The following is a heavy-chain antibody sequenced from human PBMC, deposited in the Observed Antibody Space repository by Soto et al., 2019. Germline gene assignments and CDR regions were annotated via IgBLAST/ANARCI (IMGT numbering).Heavy chain of an antibody. CDR1: GFTFSSYA. V-gene: IGHV3-30-3*01. CDR2: ISYDGSNK. Sequence: PGGSLRLSCAASGFTFSSYAMHWVRQAPGKGLEWVAVISYDGSNKYYADSVKGRYTISRDNSKNTLYLQMNSLRAADTAVYFCARTRDFWSGNDAFDIWGQGTMVTVSS. D-gene: IGHD3-3*01. CDR3: ARTRDFWSGNDAFDI. J-gene: IGHJ3*02.